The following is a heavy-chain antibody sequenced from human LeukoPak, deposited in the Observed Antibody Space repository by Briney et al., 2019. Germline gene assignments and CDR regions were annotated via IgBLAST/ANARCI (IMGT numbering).Heavy chain of an antibody. CDR2: VNPDGSTT. CDR1: GVTLNTDW. V-gene: IGHV3-74*01. Sequence: PGGSLRLSCAATGVTLNTDWMHWVRQAPGKGLVWVSGVNPDGSTTNYADSVKGRFTISRDNSKNTLYLQMNSLRAEDTAVYYCAKVRRITMVRGELDYWGQGTLVTVSS. D-gene: IGHD3-10*01. J-gene: IGHJ4*02. CDR3: AKVRRITMVRGELDY.